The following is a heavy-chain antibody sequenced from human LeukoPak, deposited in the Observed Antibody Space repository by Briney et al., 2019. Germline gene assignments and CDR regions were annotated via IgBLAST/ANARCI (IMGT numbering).Heavy chain of an antibody. J-gene: IGHJ4*02. CDR1: GDSVGSSHW. CDR3: ARESVLGYCSSTSCPSIDY. Sequence: SGTLSLTCVVSGDSVGSSHWWSWVRQPPGKGLEWIGEIYHNGRTNYNPSLKSRVTISVDKSNILFSLKLSSVTAADTAVYYCARESVLGYCSSTSCPSIDYWGQGTLVTVSS. CDR2: IYHNGRT. V-gene: IGHV4-4*02. D-gene: IGHD2-2*01.